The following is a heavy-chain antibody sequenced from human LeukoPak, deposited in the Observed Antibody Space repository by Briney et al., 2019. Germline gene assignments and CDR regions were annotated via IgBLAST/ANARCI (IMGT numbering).Heavy chain of an antibody. V-gene: IGHV3-21*01. CDR1: GLTFSSCS. J-gene: IGHJ4*02. CDR3: ASFGAYCGGDCYSSGFYFDY. CDR2: ISSSSSYI. D-gene: IGHD2-21*02. Sequence: GGSLRLSCAASGLTFSSCSMNWVRQAPGKGLEWVSSISSSSSYIYYADSVKGRFTISRDNAKNSLYLQMNSLRAEDTAVYYCASFGAYCGGDCYSSGFYFDYWGQGTLVTVSS.